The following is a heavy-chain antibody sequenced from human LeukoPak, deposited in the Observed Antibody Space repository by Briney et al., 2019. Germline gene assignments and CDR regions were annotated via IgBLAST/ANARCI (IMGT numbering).Heavy chain of an antibody. D-gene: IGHD6-13*01. V-gene: IGHV3-66*04. CDR2: IYSGGST. J-gene: IGHJ2*01. Sequence: GGSLRLSCAASGFTVSSNYMSWVRQAPGKGLEWVSVIYSGGSTYYADSVKGRFTISRDNSKNTLYLQMNSLRAEDTAVYYCARRVRWYWYFDLWGRGTLVTVSS. CDR1: GFTVSSNY. CDR3: ARRVRWYWYFDL.